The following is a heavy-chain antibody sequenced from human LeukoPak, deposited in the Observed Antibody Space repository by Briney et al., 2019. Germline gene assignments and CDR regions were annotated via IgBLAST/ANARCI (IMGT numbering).Heavy chain of an antibody. D-gene: IGHD1-14*01. CDR1: GGSMSTYY. Sequence: SETLSLTCTVSGGSMSTYYWTWIRQPPGKGLEWIGFIYYTGSTNYNPFLKSRVIISVDTSKDQFSLKLSSVTAADTAVYYCAGMRITTPTVRTLDYWGQGTLVTVSS. V-gene: IGHV4-59*01. CDR3: AGMRITTPTVRTLDY. J-gene: IGHJ4*02. CDR2: IYYTGST.